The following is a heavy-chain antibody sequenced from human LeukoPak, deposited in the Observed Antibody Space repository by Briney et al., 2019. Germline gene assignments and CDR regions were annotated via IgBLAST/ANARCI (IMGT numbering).Heavy chain of an antibody. J-gene: IGHJ4*02. D-gene: IGHD3-9*01. V-gene: IGHV1-18*01. CDR1: GYNFISYA. CDR2: ISTYNGNT. CDR3: ARVHDILTGYPYYFDY. Sequence: ASVKVSCKASGYNFISYAISWVRQAPGQGLEWMGWISTYNGNTNYVEKLQGRVTVTTDTSTSTAYMELRSLRSDDTALYYCARVHDILTGYPYYFDYWGQGTLVTVSS.